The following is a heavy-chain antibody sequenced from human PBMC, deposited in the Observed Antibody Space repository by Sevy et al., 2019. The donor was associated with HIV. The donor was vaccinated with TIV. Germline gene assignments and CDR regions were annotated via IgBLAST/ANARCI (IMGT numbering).Heavy chain of an antibody. V-gene: IGHV3-74*01. J-gene: IGHJ4*02. CDR1: GFTFSNYW. CDR3: AREPVGHKVFDY. Sequence: GGSLRLSCAASGFTFSNYWMHWVRQAPGKGLVWVSRINDDGSNTDYAESVKGRFTISRDNTKNTLDLQMNSLRAEDTAVYYRAREPVGHKVFDYWGQGTLVTVSS. CDR2: INDDGSNT. D-gene: IGHD3-10*01.